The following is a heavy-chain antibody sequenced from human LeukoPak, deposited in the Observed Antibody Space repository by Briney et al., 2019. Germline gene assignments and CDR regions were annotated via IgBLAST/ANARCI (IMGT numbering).Heavy chain of an antibody. V-gene: IGHV4-31*03. CDR2: IYYSGST. CDR3: ARVSHYYDSSGINWFDP. J-gene: IGHJ5*02. Sequence: SETLSLTCTVSGGSISSGGYYWSWIRQHPGKGLEWIGYIYYSGSTYYNPSLESRVTISVDTSKNQFSLKLSSVTAADTAVYYCARVSHYYDSSGINWFDPWGQGTLVTVSS. D-gene: IGHD3-22*01. CDR1: GGSISSGGYY.